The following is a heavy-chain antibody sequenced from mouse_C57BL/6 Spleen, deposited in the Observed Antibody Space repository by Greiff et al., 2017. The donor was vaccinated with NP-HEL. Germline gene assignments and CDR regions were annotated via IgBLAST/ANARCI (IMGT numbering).Heavy chain of an antibody. D-gene: IGHD2-4*01. CDR1: GYTFTNYW. CDR3: ARLSDYDGDYAMDY. Sequence: VQLQQSGAELVRPGTSVKMSCKASGYTFTNYWIGWAKQRPGHGLEWIGDIYPGGGYTNYNEKFKGKATLTADKSSSTAYMQFSSLTSEDSAIYYCARLSDYDGDYAMDYWGQGTSVTVSS. J-gene: IGHJ4*01. CDR2: IYPGGGYT. V-gene: IGHV1-63*01.